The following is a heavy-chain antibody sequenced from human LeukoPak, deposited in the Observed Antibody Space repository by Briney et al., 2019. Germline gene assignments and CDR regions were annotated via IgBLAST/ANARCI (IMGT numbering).Heavy chain of an antibody. J-gene: IGHJ4*02. CDR3: ARDTRYFDY. Sequence: GGSLRLSCAASGFTLSSYAMHWVRQAPGKGLEYVSAISSNGGSTYYANSVKGRFTISRDNSKNTLYLQMGSLGAEDMAVYYCARDTRYFDYWGQGNMVTVSS. CDR1: GFTLSSYA. CDR2: ISSNGGST. V-gene: IGHV3-64*01.